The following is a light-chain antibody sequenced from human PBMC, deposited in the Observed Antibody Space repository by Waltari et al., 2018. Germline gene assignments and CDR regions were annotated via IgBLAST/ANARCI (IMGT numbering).Light chain of an antibody. CDR1: SSDIGGYNR. Sequence: QSALTQPASVSGSPGQSITISCTGTSSDIGGYNRLPWYQQHPGKVPKLMIFDVSNWPSGVSHRFSGSKSGNTASLTISGLQAEDEADYYCCSYTRSDSWVFGGGTKLTVL. J-gene: IGLJ3*02. V-gene: IGLV2-14*03. CDR3: CSYTRSDSWV. CDR2: DVS.